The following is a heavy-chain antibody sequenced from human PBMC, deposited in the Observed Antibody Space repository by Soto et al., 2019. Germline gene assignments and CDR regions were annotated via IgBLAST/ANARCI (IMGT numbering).Heavy chain of an antibody. Sequence: QVQLQESGPGLVKPSETLSLTCTVSGGSVSSGTYYWSWIRQPPGKGLEWIGYIYYIGSTNYNPCLKRRLTISVDPSKNQFSLKLSSVTAADTAVYYCARESSGDFDYWGQGTLVTVSS. CDR1: GGSVSSGTYY. D-gene: IGHD3-22*01. J-gene: IGHJ4*02. CDR2: IYYIGST. V-gene: IGHV4-61*01. CDR3: ARESSGDFDY.